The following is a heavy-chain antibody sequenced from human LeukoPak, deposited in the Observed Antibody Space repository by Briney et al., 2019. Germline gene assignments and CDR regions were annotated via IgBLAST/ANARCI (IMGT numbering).Heavy chain of an antibody. CDR3: ARLYSGTRPPDY. Sequence: PSETLSLTCTVSGDSISSTTYYWGFIRQPPGRGLEWIGSIYYRGNTYYNPSLKSRVTISVDTSNNQFSLKLSSVTAADTAVYYCARLYSGTRPPDYWGQGTLVTVSS. V-gene: IGHV4-39*01. CDR1: GDSISSTTYY. D-gene: IGHD6-6*01. CDR2: IYYRGNT. J-gene: IGHJ4*02.